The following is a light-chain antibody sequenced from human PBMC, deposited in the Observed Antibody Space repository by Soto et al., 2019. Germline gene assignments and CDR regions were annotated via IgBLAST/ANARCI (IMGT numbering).Light chain of an antibody. CDR3: KQRYRWPPIT. Sequence: VLTQYKAALSVSPVETATLSRRASQSVSSNLAWYQQKPGQAPRLLIYDASNRATGIPARFSGSGSGTDFTLTISSLEPEDFAVYYCKQRYRWPPITFGQGTRLEV. CDR1: QSVSSN. CDR2: DAS. J-gene: IGKJ5*01. V-gene: IGKV3-11*01.